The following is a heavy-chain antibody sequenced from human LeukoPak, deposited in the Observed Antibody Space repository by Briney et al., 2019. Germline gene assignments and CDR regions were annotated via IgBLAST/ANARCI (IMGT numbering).Heavy chain of an antibody. CDR3: VKDVFTSAWYYAFHI. V-gene: IGHV3-43*02. J-gene: IGHJ3*02. Sequence: GGSLRLSCAASGFTFSSYGMHWVRQAPGKGLEWVSLIRGDGGSTYYADSVKGRFTISRDNSKNSLYLRMNSLRTEDTALYYCVKDVFTSAWYYAFHIWGQGTMVTVSS. CDR1: GFTFSSYG. D-gene: IGHD6-19*01. CDR2: IRGDGGST.